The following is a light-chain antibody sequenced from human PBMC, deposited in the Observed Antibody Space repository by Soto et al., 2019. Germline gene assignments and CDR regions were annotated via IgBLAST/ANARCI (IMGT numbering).Light chain of an antibody. CDR1: SSDVGGYNY. CDR3: SSYAGSKNYV. CDR2: EVS. Sequence: LTNPPSATGSPGQSVTISSTRTSSDVGGYNYVSWYQQHPGKAPKLMIYEVSKRPSGVPDRFSGSKSGNTASLTVSGLQAEDEADYYCSSYAGSKNYVFGTGTKVTVL. J-gene: IGLJ1*01. V-gene: IGLV2-8*01.